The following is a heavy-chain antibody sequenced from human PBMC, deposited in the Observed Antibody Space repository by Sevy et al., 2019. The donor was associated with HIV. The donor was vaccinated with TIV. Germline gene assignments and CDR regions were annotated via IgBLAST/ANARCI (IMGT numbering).Heavy chain of an antibody. CDR2: IYSGETT. CDR1: GFTVSNNY. CDR3: ARDPPGIAATGGG. J-gene: IGHJ4*02. V-gene: IGHV3-53*01. Sequence: GGSLRLSCAASGFTVSNNYMNWVRQAPGKGLEWVSLIYSGETTHYADSVKGRFTISRDHSKNTLYLHMNSLRAEDTAIYYCARDPPGIAATGGGWGQGTLVTVSS. D-gene: IGHD6-13*01.